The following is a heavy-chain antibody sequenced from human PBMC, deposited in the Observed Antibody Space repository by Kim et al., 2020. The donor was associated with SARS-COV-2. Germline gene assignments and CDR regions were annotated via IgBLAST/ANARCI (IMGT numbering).Heavy chain of an antibody. CDR1: GFTFSTDW. J-gene: IGHJ4*02. Sequence: GGSLRLSCAASGFTFSTDWMHWVRQAPGKGLVWVSLIKRDGSATYSADSVKGQFTISRDNAKNTLYLQMNSLRAEDTAVYYCRYTTMARGIDYWGQGTLVTVSS. CDR3: RYTTMARGIDY. D-gene: IGHD5-18*01. V-gene: IGHV3-74*01. CDR2: IKRDGSAT.